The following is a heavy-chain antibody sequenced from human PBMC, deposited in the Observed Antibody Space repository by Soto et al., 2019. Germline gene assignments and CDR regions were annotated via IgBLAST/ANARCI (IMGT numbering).Heavy chain of an antibody. V-gene: IGHV3-48*03. D-gene: IGHD3-10*01. CDR1: GFTFSSYE. J-gene: IGHJ5*02. CDR2: ISSSGSTI. CDR3: ARQEYNWFDP. Sequence: GGSLRLSCVGSGFTFSSYEMNWVRQAPGKGLEWVSYISSSGSTIYYADSVKGRFTISRDNAKNSLYLQMNSLRAEDTAVYYCARQEYNWFDPWGQGTLVTVSS.